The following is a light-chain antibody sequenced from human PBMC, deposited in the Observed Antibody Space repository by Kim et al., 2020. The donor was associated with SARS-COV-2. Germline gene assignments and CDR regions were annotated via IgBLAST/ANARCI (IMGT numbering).Light chain of an antibody. CDR2: DAT. J-gene: IGKJ3*01. Sequence: IHLTQSPSSLSASVGDRVTITCRASQGISSYLAWYQQIPGKAPNLLIYDATTLQSGVPSRFSGGGSWTDFTLTISSLQPEDFATYYCQQLNSFPPVFGPGTKVDIK. V-gene: IGKV1-9*01. CDR3: QQLNSFPPV. CDR1: QGISSY.